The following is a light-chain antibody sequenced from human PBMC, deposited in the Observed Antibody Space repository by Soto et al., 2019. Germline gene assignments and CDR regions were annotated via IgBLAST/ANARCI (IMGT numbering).Light chain of an antibody. CDR2: GAS. CDR3: QQYGSSAPK. CDR1: QSVSSSY. Sequence: EIVLTQSPGTLSLSPGERATLSCRASQSVSSSYLAWYQQKPGQAPRRLIYGASSRATGIPDRFSGSGSGTDFTLTISKLEPEDLAAYSWQQYGSSAPKIGQGTKVEIK. J-gene: IGKJ1*01. V-gene: IGKV3-20*01.